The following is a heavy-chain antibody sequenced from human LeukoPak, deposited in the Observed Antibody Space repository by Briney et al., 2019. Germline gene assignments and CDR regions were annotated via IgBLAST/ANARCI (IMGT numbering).Heavy chain of an antibody. CDR3: ARDVGPDGYGDYGAPGEVPWYFDY. V-gene: IGHV3-48*03. Sequence: GGSLRLSCAASGFTFSNYEMNWVRQAPGKGLEWVAYISSNGNSIHYADSVKGRFTISRDNAKNSLYLQMNSLRAEDTAVYYCARDVGPDGYGDYGAPGEVPWYFDYWGQGTLVTVSS. CDR2: ISSNGNSI. D-gene: IGHD4-17*01. CDR1: GFTFSNYE. J-gene: IGHJ4*02.